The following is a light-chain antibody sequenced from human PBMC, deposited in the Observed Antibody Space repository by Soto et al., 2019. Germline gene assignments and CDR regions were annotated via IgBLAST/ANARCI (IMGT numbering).Light chain of an antibody. CDR3: QQYGGSPRT. J-gene: IGKJ1*01. Sequence: IGLCQSPGTLSLSTGERTTLSCRASQSISRYLAWYQQKPGQGPRLLIYGASSRATGTPDRFSGSGSGTDFTLTINRLEPEDFAVYYCQQYGGSPRTFGQGTKVDIK. CDR2: GAS. CDR1: QSISRY. V-gene: IGKV3-20*01.